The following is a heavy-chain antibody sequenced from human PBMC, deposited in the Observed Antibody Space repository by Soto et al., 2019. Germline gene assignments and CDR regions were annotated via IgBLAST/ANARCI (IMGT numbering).Heavy chain of an antibody. Sequence: GGSLRLSCAASGFSFSTFEMNWVRQAPGKGLEWVAYINSGSDTIHYADSVRGRFTVSRDNAKNSLFLQMNSLRVEDTALYYCARDRVAGGYWGQGTLVTVSS. CDR3: ARDRVAGGY. D-gene: IGHD2-15*01. V-gene: IGHV3-48*03. CDR1: GFSFSTFE. CDR2: INSGSDTI. J-gene: IGHJ4*02.